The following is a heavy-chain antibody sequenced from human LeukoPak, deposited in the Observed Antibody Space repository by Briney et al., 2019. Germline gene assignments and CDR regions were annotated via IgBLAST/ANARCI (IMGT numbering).Heavy chain of an antibody. CDR2: IYHSGNT. Sequence: SETLSLTCAVSGGSISSGGYSWSWIRQPPGKGLEWIGYIYHSGNTYYSPSLKTRVTISVDRSKNQFSLKLCSVTAADTAVYYCARDPPVAGTSRGQGTLVTVSS. J-gene: IGHJ4*02. CDR1: GGSISSGGYS. CDR3: ARDPPVAGTS. D-gene: IGHD6-19*01. V-gene: IGHV4-30-2*01.